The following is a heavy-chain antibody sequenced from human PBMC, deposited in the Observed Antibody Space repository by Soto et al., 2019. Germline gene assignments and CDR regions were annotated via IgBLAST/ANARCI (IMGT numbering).Heavy chain of an antibody. CDR3: ARGRGYCTNGVCHNWFDP. CDR2: INHSGST. Sequence: QVQLQQWGAGLLKPSETLSLTCAVYGGSFSGYYWSWIRQPPGKGLEWIGEINHSGSTNYNPPLMSRVTISVDTSKNQFSLKLSSVTAADTAVYYCARGRGYCTNGVCHNWFDPWGQGTLVTVSS. J-gene: IGHJ5*02. V-gene: IGHV4-34*01. CDR1: GGSFSGYY. D-gene: IGHD2-8*01.